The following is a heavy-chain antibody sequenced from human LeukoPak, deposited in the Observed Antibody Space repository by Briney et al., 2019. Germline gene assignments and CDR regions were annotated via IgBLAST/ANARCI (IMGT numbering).Heavy chain of an antibody. CDR2: ISSSSSYI. D-gene: IGHD3-10*01. CDR3: ARDYGSGSYYVY. CDR1: GFTFSSYS. V-gene: IGHV3-21*01. Sequence: GGSMRLSSAAYGFTFSSYSMNWVRQAPGKGLEWVSSISSSSSYIYYADSVKGRFTISRDNAKNSLYLQMNSLRAEGTAVYYCARDYGSGSYYVYWGQGTLVTVSS. J-gene: IGHJ4*02.